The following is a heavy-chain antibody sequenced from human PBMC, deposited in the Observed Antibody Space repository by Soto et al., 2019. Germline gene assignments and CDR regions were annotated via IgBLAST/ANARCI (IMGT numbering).Heavy chain of an antibody. D-gene: IGHD3-16*02. V-gene: IGHV1-69*01. CDR1: GGTFNSYF. CDR3: FRPPDPRRYEGEF. CDR2: IIPILGTA. Sequence: VQLVQSGPEVKKPGSSVKVSCKASGGTFNSYFITWVRQPPGQGLEWMGGIIPILGTANYAQRFQGRLTITADEATGTAFMEVSALRLDDTAVYYCFRPPDPRRYEGEFWGQGPLVTVSA. J-gene: IGHJ1*01.